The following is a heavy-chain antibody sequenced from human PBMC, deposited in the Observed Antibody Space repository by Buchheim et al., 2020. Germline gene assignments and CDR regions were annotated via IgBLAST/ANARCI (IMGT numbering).Heavy chain of an antibody. V-gene: IGHV3-30*18. CDR3: AKPAYCSGGSCHYCDY. CDR1: GFTFSSYG. CDR2: ISYDGRNK. Sequence: QVQLVESGGGVVQPGRSLRLSCAASGFTFSSYGMHWVRQAPGKGLEWVAVISYDGRNKYYADSVKGRFTISRDNSKNTLYLQMNSLRAEDTAVYYCAKPAYCSGGSCHYCDYWGQGTL. D-gene: IGHD2-15*01. J-gene: IGHJ4*02.